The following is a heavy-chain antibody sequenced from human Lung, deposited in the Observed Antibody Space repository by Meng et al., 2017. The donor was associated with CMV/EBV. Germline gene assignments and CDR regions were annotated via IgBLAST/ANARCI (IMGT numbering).Heavy chain of an antibody. V-gene: IGHV4-38-2*02. J-gene: IGHJ5*02. Sequence: SETLSLXXTVSGYSISSGYYWGWIRQPPGKGLEWIGSIYHSGSTYYNPSLKSRVTISVDTSKNQFSLKVSSVTAADTAVYHCARSSSTVFWFDPWGQGTXVTVSS. CDR2: IYHSGST. CDR3: ARSSSTVFWFDP. D-gene: IGHD4-11*01. CDR1: GYSISSGYY.